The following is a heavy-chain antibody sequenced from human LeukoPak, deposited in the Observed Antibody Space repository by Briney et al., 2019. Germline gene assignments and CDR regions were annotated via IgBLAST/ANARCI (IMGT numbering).Heavy chain of an antibody. CDR2: IYTSGST. CDR1: GGSISSGSYY. Sequence: PSQTLSLTCTVSGGSISSGSYYWSWIRQPAGKGLEWIGRIYTSGSTNYNPSLKSRVTISVDTSKNQFSLKLSSVTAADTAVYYCAREDYYGGNFDPWGQGTLVTVSS. V-gene: IGHV4-61*02. D-gene: IGHD3-10*01. CDR3: AREDYYGGNFDP. J-gene: IGHJ5*02.